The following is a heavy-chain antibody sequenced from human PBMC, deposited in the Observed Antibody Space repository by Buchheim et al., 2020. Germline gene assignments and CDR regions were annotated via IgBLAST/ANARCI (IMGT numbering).Heavy chain of an antibody. J-gene: IGHJ6*02. D-gene: IGHD4-11*01. Sequence: EVQLLESGGGLVQPGGSLRLSCAASGFTFSSYSMSWVRQAPGKGLEWVSTISYDGGATYYADSVKGRFPISRDNSKNLLYLQVNSLIADYTALYYWAKAFGNYEDVWGQGTT. CDR1: GFTFSSYS. V-gene: IGHV3-23*01. CDR3: AKAFGNYEDV. CDR2: ISYDGGAT.